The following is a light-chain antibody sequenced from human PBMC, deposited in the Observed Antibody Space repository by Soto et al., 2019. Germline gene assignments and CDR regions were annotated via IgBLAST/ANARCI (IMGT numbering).Light chain of an antibody. V-gene: IGLV2-8*01. CDR1: SSDVGGYNY. Sequence: QSVLAQPPSASGSPGQSVTISCTVTSSDVGGYNYVSWYQQHPGKVPKLMIYEVTKRPSGVPDRFSGSKSGNTASLTVSGLQTEDEADYFCSSYAGTAYVFGTGTKVTLL. CDR3: SSYAGTAYV. J-gene: IGLJ1*01. CDR2: EVT.